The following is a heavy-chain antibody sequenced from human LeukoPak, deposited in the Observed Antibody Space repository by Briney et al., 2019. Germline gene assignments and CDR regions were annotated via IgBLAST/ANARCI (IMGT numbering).Heavy chain of an antibody. Sequence: GASVKVSCKASGYSSTAFYLHWVRQAPGQGLEWMGWIHPRSGDTTYAQKFQGRVTLTRDTSISTAYMDLSSLRSDDTAVYYCARDGDYGTGSYYRGCIDSWGQGTPVTVSP. CDR1: GYSSTAFY. V-gene: IGHV1-2*02. J-gene: IGHJ4*02. D-gene: IGHD3-10*01. CDR2: IHPRSGDT. CDR3: ARDGDYGTGSYYRGCIDS.